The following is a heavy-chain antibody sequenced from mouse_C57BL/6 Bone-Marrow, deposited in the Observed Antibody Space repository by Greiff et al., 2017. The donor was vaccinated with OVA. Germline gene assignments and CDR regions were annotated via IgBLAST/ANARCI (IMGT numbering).Heavy chain of an antibody. J-gene: IGHJ3*01. CDR1: GYTFTSYW. CDR2: IDPNSGGT. Sequence: VKQSCKASGYTFTSYWMHWVKQRPGRGLEWIGRIDPNSGGTKYNEKFKSKATLTVDKPSSTAYMQLSSLTSEDSAVYYCARSTAAATGFAYWGQGTLVTVSA. D-gene: IGHD1-2*01. CDR3: ARSTAAATGFAY. V-gene: IGHV1-72*01.